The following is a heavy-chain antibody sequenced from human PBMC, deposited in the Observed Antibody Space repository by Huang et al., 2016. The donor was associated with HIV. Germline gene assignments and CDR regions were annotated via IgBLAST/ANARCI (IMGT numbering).Heavy chain of an antibody. J-gene: IGHJ4*02. D-gene: IGHD6-25*01. CDR3: ARIPSSGGYYFDY. V-gene: IGHV5-51*03. CDR1: GYSFSTHW. CDR2: IYPGDSDT. Sequence: QLVQSGAEVKKPGESLKISCKGSGYSFSTHWIGWVRQMPGKCLEWMGIIYPGDSDTRYSPSVQGQVTISADKSIRAAYLQWSSLKASDTAMYYCARIPSSGGYYFDYWGQGTLVTVSS.